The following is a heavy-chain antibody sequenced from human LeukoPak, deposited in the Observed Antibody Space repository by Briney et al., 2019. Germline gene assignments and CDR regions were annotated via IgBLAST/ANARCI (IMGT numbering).Heavy chain of an antibody. D-gene: IGHD3-22*01. J-gene: IGHJ4*02. Sequence: GGSLRLSCAASGFTFSSYNMNWVRQAPGKGLEWVSYISSSGSTIYYADSVKGRFTISRDNSKNTLYLQMNSLRAEDTAVYYCAKSGGSSGKALGYWGQGTLVTVSS. CDR2: ISSSGSTI. CDR1: GFTFSSYN. CDR3: AKSGGSSGKALGY. V-gene: IGHV3-48*01.